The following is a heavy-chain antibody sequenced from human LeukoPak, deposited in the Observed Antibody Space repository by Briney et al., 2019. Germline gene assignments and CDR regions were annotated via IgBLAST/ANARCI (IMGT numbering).Heavy chain of an antibody. D-gene: IGHD2-15*01. CDR3: ARVRYCSGGSCARSAFDI. CDR2: IKQDGSEK. CDR1: GFSFITYW. V-gene: IGHV3-7*01. J-gene: IGHJ3*02. Sequence: GGSLRLSCAASGFSFITYWMSWVRQAPGKGLEWVANIKQDGSEKYYVDSVKGRFTISRDNAKNSLYLQMNSLRAEDTAVYYCARVRYCSGGSCARSAFDIWGQGTMVTVSS.